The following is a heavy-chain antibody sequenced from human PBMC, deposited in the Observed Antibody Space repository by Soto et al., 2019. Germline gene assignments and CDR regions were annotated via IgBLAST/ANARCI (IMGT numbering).Heavy chain of an antibody. CDR1: GGSFNSGAYY. J-gene: IGHJ5*02. D-gene: IGHD6-13*01. V-gene: IGHV4-31*03. CDR3: ERVSAIGTRCFGT. CDR2: LSYRGTT. Sequence: SETLSLTCTVSGGSFNSGAYYWGWIRRHPGKGLEWIGYLSYRGTTYYSPSLKSRLTMSLDTSKNQFSLKLNSVTAADTAVYYSERVSAIGTRCFGTWGPGTLVTVSS.